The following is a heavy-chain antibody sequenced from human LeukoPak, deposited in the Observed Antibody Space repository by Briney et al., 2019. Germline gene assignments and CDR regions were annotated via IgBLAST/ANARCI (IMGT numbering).Heavy chain of an antibody. CDR1: GGSISSGGYS. Sequence: SQTLSLTCAVSGGSISSGGYSWSWIRQPPGKGLEWIGYIYHSGSTCYNPSLKSRVTISVDRSKNQFSLKLSSVTAADTAVYYCARGVATIRWYFDLWGRGTLVTVSS. CDR2: IYHSGST. V-gene: IGHV4-30-2*01. J-gene: IGHJ2*01. CDR3: ARGVATIRWYFDL. D-gene: IGHD5-24*01.